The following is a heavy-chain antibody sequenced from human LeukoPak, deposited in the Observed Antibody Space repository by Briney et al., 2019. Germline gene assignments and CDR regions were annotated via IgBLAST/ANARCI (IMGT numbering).Heavy chain of an antibody. CDR3: TTGDSGYQFDY. CDR2: IKSKTDAGTT. V-gene: IGHV3-15*01. J-gene: IGHJ4*02. D-gene: IGHD5-12*01. CDR1: GFXLSHAW. Sequence: PGGSLRLSCAASGFXLSHAWITWVRQAPGKGLEWVGRIKSKTDAGTTDYAAPVKGRVTISRDDSADTLYLQMDSLKSEDTAVYYCTTGDSGYQFDYWGQGTLVTVSS.